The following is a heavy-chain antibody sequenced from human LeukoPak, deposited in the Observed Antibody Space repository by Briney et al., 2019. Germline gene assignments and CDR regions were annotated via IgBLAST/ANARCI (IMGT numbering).Heavy chain of an antibody. J-gene: IGHJ4*02. D-gene: IGHD5-12*01. Sequence: GGSLRLSCAASGCTFSSYAMSWVRQAPGQGLEWVSAISGNGGSTYYADSVKGRFTISRDNSKNTLYLKMNSLRAEDTAVYYCAKEAWLTGWNYYFDYWGQGTLVTVSP. CDR3: AKEAWLTGWNYYFDY. CDR2: ISGNGGST. V-gene: IGHV3-23*01. CDR1: GCTFSSYA.